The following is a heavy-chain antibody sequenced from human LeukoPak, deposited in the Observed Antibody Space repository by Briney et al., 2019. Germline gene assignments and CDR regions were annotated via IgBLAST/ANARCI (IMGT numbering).Heavy chain of an antibody. CDR1: GGSISYSSYY. CDR3: ARSVEGYCSGGSCYSYYYYMDV. D-gene: IGHD2-15*01. Sequence: PSETLSLTCTVSGGSISYSSYYWGWIRQPPGKGLEWIGSIHYSGSTYYNPSLKSRVTISVDTSKNQFSLKLSSVTAADTAVYYCARSVEGYCSGGSCYSYYYYMDVWGKGTTVTVSS. J-gene: IGHJ6*03. V-gene: IGHV4-39*01. CDR2: IHYSGST.